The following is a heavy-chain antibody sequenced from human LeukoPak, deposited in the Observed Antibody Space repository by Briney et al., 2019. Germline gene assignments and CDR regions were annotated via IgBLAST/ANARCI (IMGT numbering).Heavy chain of an antibody. CDR2: IYYSVST. Sequence: ASETLSLTCTVSGGSINNYYWNWIRQPPGKGLEWIGYIYYSVSTNYNPSLKSRVTISVDTSKNQFSLKLSSVTAADTAVYYCVRVRGIAGRWVFDYWGQGTLVTVSS. V-gene: IGHV4-59*01. D-gene: IGHD6-6*01. CDR1: GGSINNYY. J-gene: IGHJ4*02. CDR3: VRVRGIAGRWVFDY.